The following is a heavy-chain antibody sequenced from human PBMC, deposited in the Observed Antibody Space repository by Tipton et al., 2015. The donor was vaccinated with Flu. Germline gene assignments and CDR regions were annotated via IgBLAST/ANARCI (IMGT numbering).Heavy chain of an antibody. D-gene: IGHD2-15*01. CDR1: GGSISSYY. CDR2: IYYSGST. V-gene: IGHV4-59*01. CDR3: AEGYCSGGSCYLSY. J-gene: IGHJ4*02. Sequence: TLSLTCTVSGGSISSYYWSWIRQPPGKGLEWIGYIYYSGSTNYNPSLKSRVTISVDTSKNQFSLKLSSVTAADTAVYYCAEGYCSGGSCYLSYCCQGTLVTVSS.